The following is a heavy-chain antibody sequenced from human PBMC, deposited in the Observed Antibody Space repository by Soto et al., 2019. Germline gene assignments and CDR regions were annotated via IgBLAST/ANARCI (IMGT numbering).Heavy chain of an antibody. V-gene: IGHV3-30-3*01. CDR1: GFTFSNYA. D-gene: IGHD1-26*01. CDR2: MSYDGSNE. CDR3: ARGGTAPTTRLYYFDY. Sequence: GGSLRLSCAASGFTFSNYAMHWVRQAPGKGLEWVAVMSYDGSNEYYADSVKGRFTISRDNSKNTLYLQMNSLRAEDTAVYYCARGGTAPTTRLYYFDYWGQGTLVTVSS. J-gene: IGHJ4*02.